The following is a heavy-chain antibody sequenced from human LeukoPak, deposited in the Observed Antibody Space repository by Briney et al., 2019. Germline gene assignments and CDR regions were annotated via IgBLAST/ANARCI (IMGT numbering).Heavy chain of an antibody. V-gene: IGHV1-2*04. Sequence: ASVKVSCKASGYTFTGYYMHWARQAPGQGLEWMGWINPNSGGTNYAQKFQGWVTMTRDTSISTAYMELSRLRSDDTAVYYCARGGYDSSGYPEWAFDYWGQGTLVTVSS. CDR1: GYTFTGYY. J-gene: IGHJ4*02. D-gene: IGHD3-22*01. CDR3: ARGGYDSSGYPEWAFDY. CDR2: INPNSGGT.